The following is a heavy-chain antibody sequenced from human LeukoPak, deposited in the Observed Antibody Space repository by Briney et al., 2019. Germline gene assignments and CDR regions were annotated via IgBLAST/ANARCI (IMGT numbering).Heavy chain of an antibody. CDR3: AKDTTLWSAYTLH. V-gene: IGHV3-23*01. Sequence: AGGSLRLSCAASGFIFSSYAMSWVRRAPGKGLEWVSSISGSGGSTYYADSVKGRFTISRDNSKNTLYLQMNSLRAEDTAIYYCAKDTTLWSAYTLHWGQGTLVTVSS. CDR2: ISGSGGST. J-gene: IGHJ4*02. CDR1: GFIFSSYA. D-gene: IGHD3-3*01.